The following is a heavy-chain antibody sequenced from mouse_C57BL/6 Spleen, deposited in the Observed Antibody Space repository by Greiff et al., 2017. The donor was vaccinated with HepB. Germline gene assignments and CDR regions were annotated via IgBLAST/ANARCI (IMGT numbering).Heavy chain of an antibody. CDR2: IDPSDSYT. J-gene: IGHJ3*01. V-gene: IGHV1-59*01. CDR3: ARGDGSSSLAY. D-gene: IGHD1-1*01. CDR1: GYTFTSYW. Sequence: QVQLQQPGAELVRPGTSVKLSCKASGYTFTSYWMHWVKQRPGQGLEWIGVIDPSDSYTNYNQKFKGKATLTVDTSSSTAYMQLSSLTSEDSAVYYCARGDGSSSLAYWGQGTLVTVSA.